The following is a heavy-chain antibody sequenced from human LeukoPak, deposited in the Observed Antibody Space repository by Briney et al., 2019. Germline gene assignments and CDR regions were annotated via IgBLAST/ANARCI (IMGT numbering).Heavy chain of an antibody. V-gene: IGHV3-30-3*01. CDR1: GFTFSSYA. Sequence: GRSLRLSCAASGFTFSSYAMHWVRQAPGKGLEWVAVISYDGSNKYYADSVKGRFTISRDNSKNTLYLQMNSLRAEDTAVYYCASSIVAGLFDYWGQGTLVTVSS. J-gene: IGHJ4*02. D-gene: IGHD3-22*01. CDR3: ASSIVAGLFDY. CDR2: ISYDGSNK.